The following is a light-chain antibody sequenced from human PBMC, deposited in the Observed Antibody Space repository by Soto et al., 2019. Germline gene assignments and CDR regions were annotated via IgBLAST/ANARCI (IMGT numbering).Light chain of an antibody. CDR3: AAWDGSLNTVL. CDR1: GSSIGTNT. CDR2: GDN. Sequence: QSVLTQPPSASGTPGQRVTISCSGSGSSIGTNTVTWYRQLPVTAPKLIIYGDNQRPSGVPDRFSGSKSGTSASLAISGLQSEDEADSYCAAWDGSLNTVLFGGGTKLTVL. J-gene: IGLJ2*01. V-gene: IGLV1-44*01.